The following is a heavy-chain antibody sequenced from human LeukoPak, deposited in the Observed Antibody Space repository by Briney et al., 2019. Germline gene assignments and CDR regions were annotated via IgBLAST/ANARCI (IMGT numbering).Heavy chain of an antibody. CDR1: GVSFIDYY. J-gene: IGHJ5*01. V-gene: IGHV4-34*01. CDR3: SASAPTDS. Sequence: SETLSLTCVVYGVSFIDYYWTWIRQPPGKGLEWIGEINHSGSISYNPSLRSRVTISVDTSKNQFSLNMRSVTAADTAVYSWSASAPTDS. CDR2: INHSGSI. D-gene: IGHD3-3*01.